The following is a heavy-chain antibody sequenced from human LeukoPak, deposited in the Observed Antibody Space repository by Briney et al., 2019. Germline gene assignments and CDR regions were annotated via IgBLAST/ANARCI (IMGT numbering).Heavy chain of an antibody. CDR1: GGSFSGYY. CDR3: ARGGRYCTNGVCYMRFDP. CDR2: INHSGST. J-gene: IGHJ5*02. D-gene: IGHD2-8*01. Sequence: SETLSLTCAVYGGSFSGYYWSWIRQPPGKGLEWIGEINHSGSTNYNPSLKSRVTISVDTSKNQFSLKLNSVTAADTAVYYCARGGRYCTNGVCYMRFDPWGQGTLVTVSS. V-gene: IGHV4-34*01.